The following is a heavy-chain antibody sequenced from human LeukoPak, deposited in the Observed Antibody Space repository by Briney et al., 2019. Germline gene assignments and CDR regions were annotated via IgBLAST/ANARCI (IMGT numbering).Heavy chain of an antibody. CDR2: INSDGTST. CDR3: ARGGIRFIDY. CDR1: GFTFSSYW. J-gene: IGHJ4*02. D-gene: IGHD3-10*01. V-gene: IGHV3-74*01. Sequence: PGGSLRLSCAASGFTFSSYWMYGVRQDPGKGLVWVSRINSDGTSTNYADSVKGRFTFSRDNAKNTLFLQMNSLRAEDTAVYYCARGGIRFIDYWGQGTLVTVSS.